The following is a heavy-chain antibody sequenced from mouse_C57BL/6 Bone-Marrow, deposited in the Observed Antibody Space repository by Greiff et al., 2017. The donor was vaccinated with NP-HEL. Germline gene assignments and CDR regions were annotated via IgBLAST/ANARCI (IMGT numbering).Heavy chain of an antibody. D-gene: IGHD1-1*01. V-gene: IGHV5-6*02. J-gene: IGHJ1*03. Sequence: VMLVESGGDLVKPGGSLKLSCAASGFTFSSYGMSWVRQTPDKRLEWVATISSGGSYTYSPDSVKGRFTISRDNAQNTLYLQMSSLKSEDTAMYYCARISDYYGSRGWYFDVWGTGTTVTVSS. CDR2: ISSGGSYT. CDR3: ARISDYYGSRGWYFDV. CDR1: GFTFSSYG.